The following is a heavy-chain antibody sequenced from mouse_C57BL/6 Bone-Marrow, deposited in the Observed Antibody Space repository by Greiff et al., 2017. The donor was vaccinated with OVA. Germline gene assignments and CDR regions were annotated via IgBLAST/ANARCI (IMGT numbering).Heavy chain of an antibody. D-gene: IGHD1-2*01. Sequence: QVQLQQPGAELVMPGASVKLSCKASGYTFTSYWMHWVKQRPGQGLEWIGEIDPSDSYTNYNQKFKGKATLTVDNSSSTAYMQLSSLTSEDSAVYYCARVTTALFDYWGQGTTLTVSS. J-gene: IGHJ2*01. CDR2: IDPSDSYT. V-gene: IGHV1-69*01. CDR1: GYTFTSYW. CDR3: ARVTTALFDY.